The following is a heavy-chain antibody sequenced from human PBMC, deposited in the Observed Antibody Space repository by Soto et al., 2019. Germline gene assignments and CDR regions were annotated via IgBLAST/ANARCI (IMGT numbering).Heavy chain of an antibody. CDR3: ARHVTWLLPDFDY. J-gene: IGHJ4*02. D-gene: IGHD6-19*01. CDR2: IYYSGST. V-gene: IGHV4-59*01. CDR1: GGSISSYY. Sequence: SETLSLTCTVSGGSISSYYWSWIRQPPGKGLEWIGYIYYSGSTNYNPSLKSRVTISVDTSKNQFSLKLSSVTAADTAVYYCARHVTWLLPDFDYWGQGTLVTVSS.